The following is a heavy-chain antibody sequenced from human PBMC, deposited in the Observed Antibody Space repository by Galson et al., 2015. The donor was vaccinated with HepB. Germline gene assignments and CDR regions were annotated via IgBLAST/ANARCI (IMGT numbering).Heavy chain of an antibody. CDR1: GFTFSGSG. CDR3: TRPGYGSSWFLDYSHGMDI. V-gene: IGHV3-73*01. CDR2: IRNRANNYAT. Sequence: SLRLSCAAPGFTFSGSGIHWVRLASGKGLEWVGRIRNRANNYATAYAASVRGRFTVSRDDSKNTAYLQMNSLKTEDTAVYYCTRPGYGSSWFLDYSHGMDIWGQGTTVIVS. J-gene: IGHJ6*02. D-gene: IGHD6-13*01.